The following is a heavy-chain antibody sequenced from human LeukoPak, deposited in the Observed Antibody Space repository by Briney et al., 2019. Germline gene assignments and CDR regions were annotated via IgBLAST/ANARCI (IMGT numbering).Heavy chain of an antibody. CDR2: ISSSGSTI. CDR1: GFTFSSYS. J-gene: IGHJ4*02. CDR3: ARDPPGSGYDYG. Sequence: GGSLRLSCAASGFTFSSYSMNWVRQAPGKGLEWVSYISSSGSTIYYADSVKGRFTISRDNAKNSLYLQMNSLRAEDTAVYYCARDPPGSGYDYGWGQGTLVTVSS. V-gene: IGHV3-48*04. D-gene: IGHD5-12*01.